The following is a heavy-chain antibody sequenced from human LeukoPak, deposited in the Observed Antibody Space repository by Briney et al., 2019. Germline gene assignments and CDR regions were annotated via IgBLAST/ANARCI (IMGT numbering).Heavy chain of an antibody. V-gene: IGHV1-69*13. J-gene: IGHJ4*02. CDR1: GGTFSSYA. CDR2: ISPIFSTA. Sequence: VASVKVSCTASGGTFSSYAISWVRQAPGQGLEWMGGISPIFSTANYAETFQGRVTITGDESKSTAYMELNSLRSEDTAVYYCASVSSVVVPAAISGGVDYWGQGTLVTVSS. CDR3: ASVSSVVVPAAISGGVDY. D-gene: IGHD2-2*02.